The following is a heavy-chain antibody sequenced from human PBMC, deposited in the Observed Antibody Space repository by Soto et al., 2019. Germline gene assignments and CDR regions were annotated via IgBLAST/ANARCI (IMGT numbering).Heavy chain of an antibody. J-gene: IGHJ5*02. Sequence: EVQLLESGGGLVQPGGSLRLSCAASGFTFSSYAMSWVRQAPGKGLEWVSAISGSGGSTYYADSVKGRFTISRDNSKNTLYLQMNSLRAEDTAVYYCAKVLVWQWLGPSWFDPWGQGNLVTVSS. V-gene: IGHV3-23*01. CDR1: GFTFSSYA. D-gene: IGHD6-19*01. CDR2: ISGSGGST. CDR3: AKVLVWQWLGPSWFDP.